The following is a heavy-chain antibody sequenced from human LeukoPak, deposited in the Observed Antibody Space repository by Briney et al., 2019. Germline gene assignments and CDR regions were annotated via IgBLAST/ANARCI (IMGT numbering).Heavy chain of an antibody. CDR1: GYTFTSYY. CDR3: ARGKTKGVTVNWFDA. Sequence: ASVKVSCKASGYTFTSYYMHWVRQAPGQGLEWMGIINPSGGSTSYAQKFQGRGTMTRDTSTSTDYMELRSMRSEDTAVYYCARGKTKGVTVNWFDAWGQGTLVTVSS. CDR2: INPSGGST. V-gene: IGHV1-46*01. D-gene: IGHD3-16*02. J-gene: IGHJ5*02.